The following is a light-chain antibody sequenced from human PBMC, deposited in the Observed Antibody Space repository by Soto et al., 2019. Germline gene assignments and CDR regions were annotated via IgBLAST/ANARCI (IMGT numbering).Light chain of an antibody. Sequence: DIQMTQSPSSLSASVGDRVTIACQASHNIYNYLNWYHQKAGKAPKLLIFDASNLETGVPSRFSGSGSRTHFSLTINNLQPEDVGTYFCQHYANLPLTFGGGTKVEIE. J-gene: IGKJ4*01. CDR1: HNIYNY. CDR3: QHYANLPLT. V-gene: IGKV1-33*01. CDR2: DAS.